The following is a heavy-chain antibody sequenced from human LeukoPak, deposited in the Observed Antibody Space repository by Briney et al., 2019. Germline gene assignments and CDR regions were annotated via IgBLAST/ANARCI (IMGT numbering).Heavy chain of an antibody. Sequence: GGSLRLSCAASEFTFSSYSMNWVRQAPGKGLEWVSYITNSGNSKSYADSVKGRFTISRDNAKNSLYLQMNSLRVDDTAVYYCARSGAFDAHNCWGQGTLVTVSS. V-gene: IGHV3-48*01. D-gene: IGHD3-16*01. CDR1: EFTFSSYS. CDR3: ARSGAFDAHNC. CDR2: ITNSGNSK. J-gene: IGHJ4*02.